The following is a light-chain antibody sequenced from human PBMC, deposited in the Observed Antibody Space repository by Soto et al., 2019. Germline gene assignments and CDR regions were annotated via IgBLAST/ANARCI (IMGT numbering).Light chain of an antibody. Sequence: QSALTQPPSASGSPGQSVTISCTGTSSDVGGYNYVSWYQQHPGKAPKLMIYEVNKRPSGVPDRFSGSKSGNTASLAVSVLQAEDEADYYCSSYAGSDVFVFGTGTKVIGL. CDR3: SSYAGSDVFV. CDR1: SSDVGGYNY. J-gene: IGLJ1*01. V-gene: IGLV2-8*01. CDR2: EVN.